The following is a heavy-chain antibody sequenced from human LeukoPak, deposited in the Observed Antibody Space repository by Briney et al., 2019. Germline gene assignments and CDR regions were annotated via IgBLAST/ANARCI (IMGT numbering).Heavy chain of an antibody. V-gene: IGHV4-61*10. D-gene: IGHD1-1*01. CDR3: ARVGMGTTGGRLFDF. CDR1: GGSINSGRYY. Sequence: PSETLSLTCTVSGGSINSGRYYWSWIRQPAGRGLEWIGYIYYSGSTNYNPSLKSRVTISVDTSKNQFPLKVKSVTAADTAVYYCARVGMGTTGGRLFDFWGQGTLVTVSS. CDR2: IYYSGST. J-gene: IGHJ4*02.